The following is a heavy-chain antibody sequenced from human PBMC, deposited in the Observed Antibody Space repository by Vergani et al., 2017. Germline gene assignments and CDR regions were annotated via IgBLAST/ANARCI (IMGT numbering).Heavy chain of an antibody. V-gene: IGHV1-69*01. CDR3: AIWSGYCSSTSGYTGGSQTGYDYYYYMDV. D-gene: IGHD2-2*02. CDR1: GGTFSSYA. CDR2: IIPIFGTA. Sequence: QVQLVQSGAEVKKPGSSVKVSCKASGGTFSSYAISWVRQAPGQGLEWMGGIIPIFGTANYAQKFQGRVTITADESTSTAYMELSSLRSEDKAVYYCAIWSGYCSSTSGYTGGSQTGYDYYYYMDVWGKGTTVTVS. J-gene: IGHJ6*03.